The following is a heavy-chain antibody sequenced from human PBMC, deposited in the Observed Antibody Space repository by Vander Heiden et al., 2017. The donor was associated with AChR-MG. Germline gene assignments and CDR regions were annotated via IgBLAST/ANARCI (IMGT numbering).Heavy chain of an antibody. CDR1: GFTFTSSA. V-gene: IGHV1-58*01. CDR3: AADRSTIFGVVINY. Sequence: QMQLVQSGPEVKKPGTSVKVSCKASGFTFTSSAVQWVRQARGQRLEWIGWIVVGSGNTNYAQKFQERVTITRDMSTSTAYMELSSLRSEDTAVYYCAADRSTIFGVVINYWGQGTLVTVSS. CDR2: IVVGSGNT. D-gene: IGHD3-3*01. J-gene: IGHJ4*02.